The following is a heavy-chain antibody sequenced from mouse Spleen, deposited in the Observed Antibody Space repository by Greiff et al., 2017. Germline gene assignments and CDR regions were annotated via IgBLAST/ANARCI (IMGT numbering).Heavy chain of an antibody. CDR2: INPSTGGT. CDR3: AREEELGRWVFAY. J-gene: IGHJ3*01. Sequence: VQLQQSGPELVKPGASVKISCKASGYSFTGYYMNWVKQSPEKSLEWIGEINPSTGGTTYNQKFKAKATLTVDKSSSTAYMQLKNLTSEDSAVYFCAREEELGRWVFAYWGQGTLVTVSA. CDR1: GYSFTGYY. D-gene: IGHD4-1*01. V-gene: IGHV1-42*01.